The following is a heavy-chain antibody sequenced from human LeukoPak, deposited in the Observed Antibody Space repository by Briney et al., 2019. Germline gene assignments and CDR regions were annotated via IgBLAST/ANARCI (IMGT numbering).Heavy chain of an antibody. D-gene: IGHD3-10*01. J-gene: IGHJ4*02. Sequence: VKVSCKASGYTFTSYGISWVRQAPGQGLEWMGWINPNSGGTNYAQKFQGRVTMTRDTSISTAYMELSRLRSDDTAVYYCARARTMVRGVMDYWGQGTLVTVSS. CDR3: ARARTMVRGVMDY. CDR2: INPNSGGT. V-gene: IGHV1-2*02. CDR1: GYTFTSYG.